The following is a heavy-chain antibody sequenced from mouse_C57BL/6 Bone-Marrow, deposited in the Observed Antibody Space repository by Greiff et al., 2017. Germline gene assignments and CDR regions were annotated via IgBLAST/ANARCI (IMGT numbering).Heavy chain of an antibody. V-gene: IGHV5-4*01. J-gene: IGHJ4*01. CDR1: GFTFSSYA. CDR3: ARDSTVVGYYAMDY. Sequence: EVMLVESGGGLVKPGGSLKLSCAASGFTFSSYAMSWVRQTPEKRPEWVATISDGGSYTYYPDNVKGRFTISRDNAKNNLYLQMSHLKSEDTAMYYCARDSTVVGYYAMDYWGQGTSVTVSS. CDR2: ISDGGSYT. D-gene: IGHD1-1*01.